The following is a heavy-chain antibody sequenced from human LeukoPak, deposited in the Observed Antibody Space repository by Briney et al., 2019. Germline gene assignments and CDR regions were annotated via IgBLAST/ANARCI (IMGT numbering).Heavy chain of an antibody. CDR2: IYYRGST. D-gene: IGHD6-13*01. Sequence: SETLSLTCTVSGGSISSYYWNWIRQPPGKGLEWIGYIYYRGSTSYNPSLQSRVTISIDTSKNQFSLKLSSVAAADTAVYYCARGYSRLNWFDPWGQGTLVTVSS. J-gene: IGHJ5*02. CDR3: ARGYSRLNWFDP. V-gene: IGHV4-59*01. CDR1: GGSISSYY.